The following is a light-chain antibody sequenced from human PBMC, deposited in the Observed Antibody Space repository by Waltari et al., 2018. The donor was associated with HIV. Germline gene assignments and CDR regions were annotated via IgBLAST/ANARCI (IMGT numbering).Light chain of an antibody. CDR2: SNN. CDR3: AAWDDSLNGWV. V-gene: IGLV1-44*01. Sequence: QSVLTQPPSASGTPGQRVTVSCSGGSSNIGSNTVTWFQQLPGTAPKLLIYSNNQRPSGVPDRFSGSKSGTSASLAITGLQSEDEAHYYCAAWDDSLNGWVFGGGTKLTVL. J-gene: IGLJ3*02. CDR1: SSNIGSNT.